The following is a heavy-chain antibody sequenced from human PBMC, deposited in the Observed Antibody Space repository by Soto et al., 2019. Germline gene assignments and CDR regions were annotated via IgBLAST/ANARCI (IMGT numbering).Heavy chain of an antibody. CDR3: AKTYDSTFDY. J-gene: IGHJ4*02. Sequence: SLRLSCAASGFTFDDYAMHWVRQAPGKGLEWVSGISWNSGSIGYADSVKGRFTISRDNAKNSLYLQMNSLRAEDTDLYYCAKTYDSTFDYWGQGTLVTVYS. CDR1: GFTFDDYA. D-gene: IGHD3-22*01. CDR2: ISWNSGSI. V-gene: IGHV3-9*01.